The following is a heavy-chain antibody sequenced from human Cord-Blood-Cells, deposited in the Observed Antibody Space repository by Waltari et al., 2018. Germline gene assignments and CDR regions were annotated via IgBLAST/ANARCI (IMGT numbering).Heavy chain of an antibody. CDR3: ARLEDYCSSTSCYNSNYYYYMDV. CDR1: GYTFTGNY. D-gene: IGHD2-2*02. V-gene: IGHV1-2*02. Sequence: QVQLVQSGAEVKKPGASVKVSCKASGYTFTGNYMHWVRQAPGQGIEWLGWIQPNSGGTNDAQTFQGRVPMTRDTSISTAYMELSRLRSDDTAVYYCARLEDYCSSTSCYNSNYYYYMDVWGKGTTVTVSS. CDR2: IQPNSGGT. J-gene: IGHJ6*03.